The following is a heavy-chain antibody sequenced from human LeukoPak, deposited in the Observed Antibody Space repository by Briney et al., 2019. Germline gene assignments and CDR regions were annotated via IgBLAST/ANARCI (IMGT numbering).Heavy chain of an antibody. D-gene: IGHD3-16*01. CDR3: TTFILGAFDI. Sequence: GGSLRLSCTTSGFTFGDYAMTWVRQAPGKGLEWVGRIKSKTDGGTTDYAAPVKGRFTISRDDSKNTLYLQMNSLKTEDTAVYYCTTFILGAFDIWGQGTMVTVSS. CDR1: GFTFGDYA. V-gene: IGHV3-15*01. J-gene: IGHJ3*02. CDR2: IKSKTDGGTT.